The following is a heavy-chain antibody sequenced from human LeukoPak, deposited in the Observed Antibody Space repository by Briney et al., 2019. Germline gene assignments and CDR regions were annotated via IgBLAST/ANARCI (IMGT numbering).Heavy chain of an antibody. J-gene: IGHJ4*02. CDR2: ISSSSSYI. Sequence: GGSLRLSCAASGFTFSSYSMNWVRQAPGKGLEWVSSISSSSSYIYYADSVKGRFTISRDNAKNSLYLQMNSLRAEDTAVYYCARDPQQLVGHRAFDYWGQGTLVTVSS. D-gene: IGHD6-13*01. CDR3: ARDPQQLVGHRAFDY. CDR1: GFTFSSYS. V-gene: IGHV3-21*01.